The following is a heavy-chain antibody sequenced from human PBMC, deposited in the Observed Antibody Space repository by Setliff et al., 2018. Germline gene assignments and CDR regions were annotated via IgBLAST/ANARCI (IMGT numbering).Heavy chain of an antibody. CDR1: ADSISSSYDY. J-gene: IGHJ4*02. V-gene: IGHV4-39*01. Sequence: KTSETLSLTCNVSADSISSSYDYWAWIRQPPGKGLEWIGSIYNSGSTYYNPSLKSRVSISVDTSKNQFSLKLSSVTAADTAVYYCARLGYRGDLDYWGQGTLVTVSS. CDR2: IYNSGST. D-gene: IGHD5-12*01. CDR3: ARLGYRGDLDY.